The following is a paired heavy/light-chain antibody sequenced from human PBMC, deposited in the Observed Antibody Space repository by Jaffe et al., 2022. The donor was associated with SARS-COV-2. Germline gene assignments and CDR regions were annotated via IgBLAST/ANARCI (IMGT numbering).Heavy chain of an antibody. Sequence: EVQLVESGGGLVQPGRSLRLSCTASGFTFGDYAMSWFRQTPGKGLEWVGFFRSKPYGGTTEYASSMKGRFIISRDDSKSIAYLQMNSLKVEDTAVYYCARGGAEYCTSTSCYVAPFDYWGQGSLVTVSS. D-gene: IGHD2-2*01. CDR2: FRSKPYGGTT. J-gene: IGHJ4*02. CDR3: ARGGAEYCTSTSCYVAPFDY. V-gene: IGHV3-49*03. CDR1: GFTFGDYA.
Light chain of an antibody. CDR2: GNR. Sequence: QSVLTQPPSVSGAPGQRVTISCTGSYSNIGAGYDVHWYQQLPGTAPRLLIYGNRNRPLGVPDRFSGSKSGTSASLAITGLQAEDEADYYCQSYDSSLSAYVVFGGGTKLTVL. CDR3: QSYDSSLSAYVV. CDR1: YSNIGAGYD. J-gene: IGLJ2*01. V-gene: IGLV1-40*01.